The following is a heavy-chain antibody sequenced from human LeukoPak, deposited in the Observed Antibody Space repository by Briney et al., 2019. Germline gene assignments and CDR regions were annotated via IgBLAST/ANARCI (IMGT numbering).Heavy chain of an antibody. J-gene: IGHJ4*02. V-gene: IGHV3-48*01. CDR2: ISSSSSTI. Sequence: PGGSLRLSCAVSGITFSSYSMNWVRQAPGKGLEWVSYISSSSSTIYHADSVKGRFTVSRDNSKNTLFLQMNSLRAEDTAVYYCAKDGGLWVSAHWGDSWGRGTLVTVSS. CDR1: GITFSSYS. CDR3: AKDGGLWVSAHWGDS. D-gene: IGHD7-27*01.